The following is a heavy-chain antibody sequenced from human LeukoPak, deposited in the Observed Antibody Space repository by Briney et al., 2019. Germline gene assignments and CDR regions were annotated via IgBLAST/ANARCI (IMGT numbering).Heavy chain of an antibody. V-gene: IGHV3-23*01. CDR1: GFTFSSYA. Sequence: GGSLRLSCAASGFTFSSYAMSWVRQVPGKGLEWVSGISGRADSTYYADSVEGRFTISRDNSKNTLYLQMSSLRGEDTAVYYCAKVLVEDDYGDYVFDYWGQGTLVTVSS. CDR2: ISGRADST. CDR3: AKVLVEDDYGDYVFDY. D-gene: IGHD4-17*01. J-gene: IGHJ4*02.